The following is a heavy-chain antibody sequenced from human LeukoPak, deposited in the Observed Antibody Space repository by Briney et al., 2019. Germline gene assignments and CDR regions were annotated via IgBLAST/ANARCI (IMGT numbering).Heavy chain of an antibody. CDR3: ARGLVKPYSYGPNFDY. D-gene: IGHD5-18*01. J-gene: IGHJ4*02. V-gene: IGHV4-34*01. CDR1: GGSFRGYY. CDR2: INHSGST. Sequence: SETLSLTCAVYGGSFRGYYWSWIRQPPGKGLEWIGEINHSGSTNYNPSLKSRVTISVDTSKNQFSLKLSSVTAADTAVCYCARGLVKPYSYGPNFDYWGQGTLVTVSS.